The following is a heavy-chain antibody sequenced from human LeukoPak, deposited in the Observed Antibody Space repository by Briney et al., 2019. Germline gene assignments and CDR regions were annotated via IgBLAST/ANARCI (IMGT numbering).Heavy chain of an antibody. Sequence: ASVKVSCKASGYTFTSYYMHWVRQAPGQGLEWMGIINPSAGSTSCAQEFQGRLTMTRDTSTSTVYMELSSLTSEDTAVYYCARFRGSIPSYFDSWGQGTLVTVSS. J-gene: IGHJ4*02. V-gene: IGHV1-46*01. CDR3: ARFRGSIPSYFDS. CDR1: GYTFTSYY. D-gene: IGHD3-10*01. CDR2: INPSAGST.